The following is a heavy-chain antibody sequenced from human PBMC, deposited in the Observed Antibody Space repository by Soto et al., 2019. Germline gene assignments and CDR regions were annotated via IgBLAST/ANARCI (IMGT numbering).Heavy chain of an antibody. CDR1: CDSIINYY. CDR2: IYTSGSP. CDR3: ARFSNWFET. V-gene: IGHV4-4*07. J-gene: IGHJ5*02. Sequence: SETLSLTCTFSCDSIINYYWSWIRQPAGKGLEWIGRIYTSGSPNYNPSLKSRVTMSVDTSKNQFSLKVNTVTAADTAVYYCARFSNWFETWGQGTLVTVSS.